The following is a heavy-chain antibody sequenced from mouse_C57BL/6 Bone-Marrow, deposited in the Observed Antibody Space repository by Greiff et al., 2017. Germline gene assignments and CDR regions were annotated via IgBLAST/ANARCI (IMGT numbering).Heavy chain of an antibody. D-gene: IGHD1-1*01. CDR3: ARGDYGSSWFAY. Sequence: VQLQQPGPVLVKPGASVKMSCKASGYTFTDYYMNWVKQSHGKSLEWIGVINPYNGGTSYNQKFKGKATLTVDKSSSTAYMELNSLTSEDSAVYYCARGDYGSSWFAYWGQGTLVTVSA. CDR2: INPYNGGT. J-gene: IGHJ3*01. CDR1: GYTFTDYY. V-gene: IGHV1-19*01.